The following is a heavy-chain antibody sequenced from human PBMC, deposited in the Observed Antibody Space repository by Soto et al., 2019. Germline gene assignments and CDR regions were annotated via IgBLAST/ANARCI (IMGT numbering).Heavy chain of an antibody. CDR2: ISGSGGST. CDR1: GFTFSSYA. Sequence: EVQLLESGGGLVQPGGSLRLSCAASGFTFSSYAMSWVRQAPGKGLEWVSAISGSGGSTYYADPVKGRFTISRDNSKNTLYLQMNSLRAEDTAVYYCASPPHIVLMVYAIPDYWGQGTLVTVSS. J-gene: IGHJ4*02. D-gene: IGHD2-8*01. V-gene: IGHV3-23*01. CDR3: ASPPHIVLMVYAIPDY.